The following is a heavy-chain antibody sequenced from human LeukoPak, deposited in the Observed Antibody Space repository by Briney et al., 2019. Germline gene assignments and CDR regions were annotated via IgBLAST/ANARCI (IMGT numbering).Heavy chain of an antibody. CDR1: GFTFSSYG. J-gene: IGHJ6*03. V-gene: IGHV3-30*18. CDR3: AKRNTGNYYYYMDV. Sequence: GRSLRLSCAASGFTFSSYGINWVRQAPGKGLEWVAAISYDGSNKYYADSVKGRFTISRDNSKNTLYLQMNSLRAEDTAVYYCAKRNTGNYYYYMDVWGKGTTVTVSS. D-gene: IGHD1/OR15-1a*01. CDR2: ISYDGSNK.